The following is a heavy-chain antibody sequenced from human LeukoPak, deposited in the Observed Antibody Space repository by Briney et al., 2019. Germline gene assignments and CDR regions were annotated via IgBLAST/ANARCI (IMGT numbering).Heavy chain of an antibody. CDR3: ARDVGARLPGY. D-gene: IGHD6-6*01. CDR2: IYYSGST. Sequence: SETLSLTCTVSGGSISPYYWSWIRQPPGKGLEWVGYIYYSGSTKYNPSLESRVTISVDTSKNQFSLNLSSVTAADTAVYFCARDVGARLPGYWGQGILVTVSS. CDR1: GGSISPYY. J-gene: IGHJ4*02. V-gene: IGHV4-59*01.